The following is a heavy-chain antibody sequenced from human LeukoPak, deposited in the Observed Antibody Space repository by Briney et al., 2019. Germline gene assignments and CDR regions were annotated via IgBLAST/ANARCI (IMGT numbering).Heavy chain of an antibody. CDR1: GFTFSSYA. Sequence: GGSLRLSCAASGFTFSSYAMSWVRQAPGKGLEWVSGISDSGGSTYYADSVKGRLTISRDNSKNTLYLQMNSLRAEDTAVYYCAKFKGGDGYNPFDYWGQGTLVTVSS. CDR3: AKFKGGDGYNPFDY. CDR2: ISDSGGST. V-gene: IGHV3-23*01. D-gene: IGHD5-24*01. J-gene: IGHJ4*02.